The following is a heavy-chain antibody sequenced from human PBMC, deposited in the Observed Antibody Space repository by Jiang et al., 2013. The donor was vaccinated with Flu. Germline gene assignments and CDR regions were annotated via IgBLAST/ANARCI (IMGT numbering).Heavy chain of an antibody. D-gene: IGHD3-10*01. Sequence: EVKKPGASVKVSCKASGYTFTSYAMHWVRQAPGQRLEWMGWINAGNGNTKYSQKFQGRVTITRDTSASTAYMELSSLRSEDTAVYYCARDRKEYYGSGSYYDPWGQGTLVTVSS. V-gene: IGHV1-3*01. J-gene: IGHJ5*02. CDR3: ARDRKEYYGSGSYYDP. CDR2: INAGNGNT. CDR1: GYTFTSYA.